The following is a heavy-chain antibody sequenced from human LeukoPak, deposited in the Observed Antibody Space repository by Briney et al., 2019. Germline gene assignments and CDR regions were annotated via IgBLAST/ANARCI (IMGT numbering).Heavy chain of an antibody. CDR2: INSDGSST. J-gene: IGHJ3*02. CDR1: GFTFSSYW. V-gene: IGHV3-74*01. CDR3: ARDHYSSGWYHAFDI. Sequence: QPGGSLRLSCAASGFTFSSYWMHWVRHAPGKGLVWVSRINSDGSSTSYADSVKGRFTISRDNAKNTLYLQMNSLRAEDTAVYYCARDHYSSGWYHAFDIWGQGTMVTVSS. D-gene: IGHD6-19*01.